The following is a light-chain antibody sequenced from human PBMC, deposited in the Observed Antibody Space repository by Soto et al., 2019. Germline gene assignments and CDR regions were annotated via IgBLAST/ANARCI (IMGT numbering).Light chain of an antibody. CDR1: QSLLHSDGYNY. CDR3: MQALQAPPT. Sequence: DVVMTQSPLSLPVTPGEPASISCRSSQSLLHSDGYNYLDWFLQRPGQSPQVLIYLGSNRAPGVPDRFSGSGSVTDCTLKFSRVEAEDVGIYYCMQALQAPPTFGGGTKVEIK. V-gene: IGKV2-28*01. CDR2: LGS. J-gene: IGKJ4*01.